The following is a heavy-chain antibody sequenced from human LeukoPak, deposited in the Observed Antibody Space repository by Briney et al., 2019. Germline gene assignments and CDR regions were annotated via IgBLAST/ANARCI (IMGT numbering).Heavy chain of an antibody. J-gene: IGHJ4*02. Sequence: GGSLRLSCAVSGITLSNYGMSWVRQAPGKGLEWVAGISDSAGRTNYADSVKGGFTISSDNPKNTLYLQMNSLRAEDTAVYFCAKRGVVIRVILVGFHKEAYYFDSWGQGALVTVSS. CDR3: AKRGVVIRVILVGFHKEAYYFDS. V-gene: IGHV3-23*01. D-gene: IGHD2-21*01. CDR2: ISDSAGRT. CDR1: GITLSNYG.